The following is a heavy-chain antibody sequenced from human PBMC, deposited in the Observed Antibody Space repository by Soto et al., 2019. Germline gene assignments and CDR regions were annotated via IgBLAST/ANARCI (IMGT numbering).Heavy chain of an antibody. V-gene: IGHV4-39*01. CDR1: GGSISSSSYY. CDR3: ASYYYGSGSFKWFDP. Sequence: ASETLSLTCTVSGGSISSSSYYWGWIRQPPGKGLEWIGSIYYSGSTYYNPSLKSRVTISVDTSKNQFSLKLSSVTAADTAVYYCASYYYGSGSFKWFDPWGQGTLVTVSS. CDR2: IYYSGST. J-gene: IGHJ5*02. D-gene: IGHD3-10*01.